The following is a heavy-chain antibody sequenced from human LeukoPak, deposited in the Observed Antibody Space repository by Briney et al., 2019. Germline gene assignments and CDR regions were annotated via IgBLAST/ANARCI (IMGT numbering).Heavy chain of an antibody. V-gene: IGHV1-18*01. Sequence: ASVKVSCKASGYTFSRYGVSWVRQAPGQRPEWMGWFSTYNGDTKYAQKLKGRVTLTADTLTSTTYMELRTLISDDTATYYCAIGQGVITWGGADVYDVWGQGTTVIVSS. J-gene: IGHJ3*01. CDR3: AIGQGVITWGGADVYDV. CDR1: GYTFSRYG. D-gene: IGHD3-16*01. CDR2: FSTYNGDT.